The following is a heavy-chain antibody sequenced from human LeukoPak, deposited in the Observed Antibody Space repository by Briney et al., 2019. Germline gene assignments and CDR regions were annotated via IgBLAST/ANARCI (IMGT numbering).Heavy chain of an antibody. CDR1: GGSVSSSNYY. D-gene: IGHD1-26*01. V-gene: IGHV4-61*01. CDR3: AQKQWVPYYFHY. J-gene: IGHJ4*02. CDR2: IYYSGST. Sequence: SETLSLTCSVSGGSVSSSNYYWSWIRQPPGKGLEWIGYIYYSGSTDYNPSLKSRVTISVDTSKNQFSLRLSSMTAADTAVYYCAQKQWVPYYFHYWGQGTLVTVSS.